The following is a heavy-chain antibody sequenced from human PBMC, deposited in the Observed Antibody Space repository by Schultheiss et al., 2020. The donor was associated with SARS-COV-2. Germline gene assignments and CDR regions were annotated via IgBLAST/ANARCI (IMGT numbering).Heavy chain of an antibody. CDR3: ARDSPPDY. CDR2: IYYSGNT. CDR1: GGSISSGGYS. J-gene: IGHJ4*02. V-gene: IGHV4-30-4*07. Sequence: SETLSLTCAVSGGSISSGGYSWSWIRQPPGKGLEWIGYIYYSGNTNYNPSLKSRVTISVDTSKNQFSLKLSSVTAADTAVYYCARDSPPDYWGQGTLVTVSS.